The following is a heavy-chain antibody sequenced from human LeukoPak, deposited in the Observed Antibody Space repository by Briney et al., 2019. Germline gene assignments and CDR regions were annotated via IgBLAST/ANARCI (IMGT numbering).Heavy chain of an antibody. CDR1: GFTFSSYG. Sequence: GGSLRLSCAASGFTFSSYGMHWVRQAPGKGLEWVAFIRYDGSNKYYADSVKGRFTISRDNSKNTLYLQMNSLRAEDTAVYYCAKAGTTIFVPYYYYMDVWGKGTTVTVSS. CDR3: AKAGTTIFVPYYYYMDV. J-gene: IGHJ6*03. CDR2: IRYDGSNK. V-gene: IGHV3-30*02. D-gene: IGHD3-3*01.